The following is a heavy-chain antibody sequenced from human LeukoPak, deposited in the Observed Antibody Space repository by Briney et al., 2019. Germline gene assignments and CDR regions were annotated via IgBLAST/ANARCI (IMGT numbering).Heavy chain of an antibody. J-gene: IGHJ4*02. D-gene: IGHD3-22*01. V-gene: IGHV4-34*01. CDR2: ITHSGST. Sequence: SETLSLTCAVYRGSFSGYYWSWIRQPPGKGLEWIGEITHSGSTNYNPSLKSRVTISVETSKNQFSLKLSSVTAADTAVYYCARGGEDTRIEAYSLDYWGQGTLVTVSS. CDR1: RGSFSGYY. CDR3: ARGGEDTRIEAYSLDY.